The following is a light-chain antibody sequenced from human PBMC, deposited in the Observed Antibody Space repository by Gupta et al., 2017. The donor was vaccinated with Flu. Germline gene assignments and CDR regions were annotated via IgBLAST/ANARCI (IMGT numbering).Light chain of an antibody. J-gene: IGLJ3*02. CDR2: DVT. Sequence: QSVLTQPRSVSGSPGQSVTISCTGTSSDVGAYNYVSWYQNHPGKAPKVIIYDVTKRPSGVTGRRSGSKSGTTASRPIYGLQADDEADYYCCAYGGTNACGVFGGGTKLTVL. V-gene: IGLV2-11*01. CDR3: CAYGGTNACGV. CDR1: SSDVGAYNY.